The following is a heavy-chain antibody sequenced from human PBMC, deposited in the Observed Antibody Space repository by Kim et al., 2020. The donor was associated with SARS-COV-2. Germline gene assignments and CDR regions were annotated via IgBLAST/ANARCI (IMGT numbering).Heavy chain of an antibody. CDR2: INTNTGIA. J-gene: IGHJ4*02. V-gene: IGHV7-4-1*02. CDR3: ARESSSNYYD. Sequence: ASVKVSCKPSGYTFSYYAINWVRQAPGQGLEWMGWINTNTGIATYAQGFTGRFVFSLDTSVSTAYLQISSLKADDTAVYYCARESSSNYYDWGQGTLVTV. D-gene: IGHD2-2*01. CDR1: GYTFSYYA.